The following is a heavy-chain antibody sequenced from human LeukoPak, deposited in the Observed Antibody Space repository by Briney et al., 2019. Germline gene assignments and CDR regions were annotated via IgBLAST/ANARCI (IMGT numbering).Heavy chain of an antibody. Sequence: SETLSLTCTVAGGSISSYYWSWIRQPPGKGLEWIGYIYYSGSTNYNPSLKSRVTISVDTSKNQFSLKLSSVTAADTAVYYCARLKVGATTSIDYWGQGTLVTVSS. CDR3: ARLKVGATTSIDY. J-gene: IGHJ4*02. CDR2: IYYSGST. V-gene: IGHV4-59*01. CDR1: GGSISSYY. D-gene: IGHD1-26*01.